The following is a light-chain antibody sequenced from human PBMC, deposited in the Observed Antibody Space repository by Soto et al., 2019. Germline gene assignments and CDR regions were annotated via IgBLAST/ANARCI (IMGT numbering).Light chain of an antibody. CDR2: DAS. CDR3: QQRSDWPPIT. J-gene: IGKJ5*01. Sequence: EIVLTQSPATLSLSPGERATLSCRASQSVGSYLVWYQQKPGQAPRLLIYDASSRATGIPARFGGSGSGTDFTLTISSLESEDFAVYYCQQRSDWPPITFGQGTRLEMK. V-gene: IGKV3-11*01. CDR1: QSVGSY.